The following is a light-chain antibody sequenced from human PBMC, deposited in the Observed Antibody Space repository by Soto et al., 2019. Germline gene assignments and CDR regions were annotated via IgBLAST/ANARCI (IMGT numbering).Light chain of an antibody. J-gene: IGLJ2*01. Sequence: QSALTQPASVSGSPGQSITISCTGTSSDVGGYNYVSWYQQHPGKAPKLMIYEVSNRPSGVSNRFSGSKSGNTASLTISGRQADDEADYYCSSYTSSSTLVVFGGGTKLTVL. CDR1: SSDVGGYNY. V-gene: IGLV2-14*01. CDR3: SSYTSSSTLVV. CDR2: EVS.